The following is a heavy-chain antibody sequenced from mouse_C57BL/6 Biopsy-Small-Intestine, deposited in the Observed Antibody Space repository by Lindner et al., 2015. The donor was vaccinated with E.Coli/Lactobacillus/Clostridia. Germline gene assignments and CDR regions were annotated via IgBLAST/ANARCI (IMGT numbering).Heavy chain of an antibody. J-gene: IGHJ1*03. Sequence: VQLQESGGGLVKPGGSLKLSCAASGFTFSSYAMSWVRQTPEKRLEWVATISDGGSYTYYPDNVKGRFTISRDNAKNNLYLQMSHLKSEDTAMYYCARDGTGSSYWYFDVWGTGTTVTVS. CDR1: GFTFSSYA. CDR2: ISDGGSYT. V-gene: IGHV5-4*01. CDR3: ARDGTGSSYWYFDV. D-gene: IGHD1-1*01.